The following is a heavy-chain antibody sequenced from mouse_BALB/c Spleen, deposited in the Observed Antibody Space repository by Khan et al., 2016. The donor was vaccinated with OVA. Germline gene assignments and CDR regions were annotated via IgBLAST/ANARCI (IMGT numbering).Heavy chain of an antibody. D-gene: IGHD2-10*01. Sequence: VKLEESGPGLVAPSQCLSITCTISGFSLTNYGVHWVRQPPGKSLEWLVVIWSDGSTTYNSALQTRLTISKNNSKKQVFLKRNSHQTDDTSMYFCGRQPYYHCKSLDYWGQGTSVTVSS. J-gene: IGHJ4*01. CDR3: GRQPYYHCKSLDY. V-gene: IGHV2-6-1*01. CDR1: GFSLTNYG. CDR2: IWSDGST.